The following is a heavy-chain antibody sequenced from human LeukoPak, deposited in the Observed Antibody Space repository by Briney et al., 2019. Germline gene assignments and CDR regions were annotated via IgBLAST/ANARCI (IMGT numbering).Heavy chain of an antibody. CDR3: ARAGGXTVSHSDY. Sequence: GSLRLSCAASGFTFSSYSMNWIRQAPGKGLEWVSSISSSTSYIYYADSVKGRFTISKDNAKNSLYLQMNSLRAEDTAVYYCARAGGXTVSHSDYWGQGTLVTVSS. V-gene: IGHV3-21*01. CDR1: GFTFSSYS. J-gene: IGHJ4*02. D-gene: IGHD4-17*01. CDR2: ISSSTSYI.